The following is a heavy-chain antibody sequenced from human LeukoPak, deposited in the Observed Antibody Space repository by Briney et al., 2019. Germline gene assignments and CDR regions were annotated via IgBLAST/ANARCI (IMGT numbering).Heavy chain of an antibody. D-gene: IGHD1-14*01. CDR3: ARARYFGNYFDY. Sequence: SESLSLTCAVYGGSFSGYYWSWVRQPPGKGLEWIGEINHNGSTNYNPSLKSRVTISVDTSKNQFALKLSSVTAADTAVYYCARARYFGNYFDYWGQGTLVTVSS. J-gene: IGHJ4*02. CDR2: INHNGST. V-gene: IGHV4-34*01. CDR1: GGSFSGYY.